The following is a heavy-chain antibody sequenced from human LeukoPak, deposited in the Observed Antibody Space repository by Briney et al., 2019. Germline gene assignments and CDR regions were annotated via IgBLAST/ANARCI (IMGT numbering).Heavy chain of an antibody. Sequence: GGSLRLSCAASGFTFSDYYMSWIRQAPGKGLEWVSYISSSGSTIYYADSVKGRFTISRDNPGNVMYLQMDSLRAEDTAVYYCLRTAQSGPTGWFDPWGQGTLVTVSS. CDR1: GFTFSDYY. D-gene: IGHD1-1*01. J-gene: IGHJ5*02. CDR2: ISSSGSTI. V-gene: IGHV3-11*04. CDR3: LRTAQSGPTGWFDP.